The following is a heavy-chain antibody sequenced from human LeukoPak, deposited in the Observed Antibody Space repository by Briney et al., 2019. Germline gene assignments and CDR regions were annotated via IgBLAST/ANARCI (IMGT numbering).Heavy chain of an antibody. CDR2: IIPIFGTA. Sequence: SVKVSCKASGGTLSSYAISWVRQAPGQGLEWMGGIIPIFGTANYAQKFQGRVTITADESTSTAYMELSSLRSEDTAVYYCARVNVEMATIGSYYFDYWGQGTLVTVSS. J-gene: IGHJ4*02. CDR1: GGTLSSYA. D-gene: IGHD5-24*01. V-gene: IGHV1-69*13. CDR3: ARVNVEMATIGSYYFDY.